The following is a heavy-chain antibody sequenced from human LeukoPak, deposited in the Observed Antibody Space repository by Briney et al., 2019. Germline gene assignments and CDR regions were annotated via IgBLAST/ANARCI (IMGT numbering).Heavy chain of an antibody. J-gene: IGHJ5*02. D-gene: IGHD6-13*01. CDR3: ARVSWQQLVFDP. CDR1: GYTFTSYA. Sequence: ASVKVSSKASGYTFTSYAMHWVRQAPGQRLEWMGWINAGNGNTKYSQKFQGRVTITRDTSASTAYMELSSLRSEDTAVYYCARVSWQQLVFDPWGQGTLVTVSS. V-gene: IGHV1-3*01. CDR2: INAGNGNT.